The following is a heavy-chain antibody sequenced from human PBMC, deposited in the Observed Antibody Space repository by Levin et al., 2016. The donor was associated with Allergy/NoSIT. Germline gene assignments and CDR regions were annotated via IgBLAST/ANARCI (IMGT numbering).Heavy chain of an antibody. CDR3: SRVGYYYGSGSYFKSPLGAFDN. J-gene: IGHJ3*02. CDR2: IFSDGTT. Sequence: GESLKISCAVSGFSVTTDYLTWVRQAPGKGLEWVSMIFSDGTTYSADAVKGRFVTSRDDSENTVHLQMNSLRIEDSAVYYCSRVGYYYGSGSYFKSPLGAFDNWGQGTMVTVSS. CDR1: GFSVTTDY. D-gene: IGHD3-10*01. V-gene: IGHV3-66*02.